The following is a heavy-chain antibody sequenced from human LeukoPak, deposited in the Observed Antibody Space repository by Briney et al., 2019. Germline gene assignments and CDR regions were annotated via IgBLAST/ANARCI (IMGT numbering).Heavy chain of an antibody. J-gene: IGHJ4*02. D-gene: IGHD3-16*01. Sequence: ASVKVSCKASGYTFTSYGINWVRQATGQGLEWMGWMNPNSGNTGYAQKFQGRVTMTRNASMSTAYMELSSLRSEDTAVYYCARARRLRLGENCLYYFDYWGQGTLVTVSS. V-gene: IGHV1-8*01. CDR1: GYTFTSYG. CDR3: ARARRLRLGENCLYYFDY. CDR2: MNPNSGNT.